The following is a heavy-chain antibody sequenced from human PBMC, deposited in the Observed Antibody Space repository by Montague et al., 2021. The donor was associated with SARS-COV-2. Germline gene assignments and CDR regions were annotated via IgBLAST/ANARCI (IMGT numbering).Heavy chain of an antibody. CDR3: ARPGDGVVPSPILGVGPYYSYYYMDV. J-gene: IGHJ6*03. Sequence: SETLSLTCAVHGGSFSTYSWNWIRQPPGKGLEWIGEIHHGGSTNYNPFLKSRVTISADTSKNQFSLKLTPVAAADTAVYYCARPGDGVVPSPILGVGPYYSYYYMDVWGRGTTVTVSS. D-gene: IGHD3-10*01. CDR2: IHHGGST. V-gene: IGHV4-34*01. CDR1: GGSFSTYS.